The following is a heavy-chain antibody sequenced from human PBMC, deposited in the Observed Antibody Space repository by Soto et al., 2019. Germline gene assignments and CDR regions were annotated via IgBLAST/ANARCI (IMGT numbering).Heavy chain of an antibody. V-gene: IGHV1-8*01. CDR3: TGGPPNWGFDS. CDR1: GYTFTSYD. Sequence: ASVKVSCKDSGYTFTSYDSNWVRQAAGQGLEWMGWMSPKTANTGYAQKFQDRVTMTRSTSISTAYMELSSLTSEDTAVYYCTGGPPNWGFDSWGQGTPVTVSS. CDR2: MSPKTANT. J-gene: IGHJ5*01. D-gene: IGHD7-27*01.